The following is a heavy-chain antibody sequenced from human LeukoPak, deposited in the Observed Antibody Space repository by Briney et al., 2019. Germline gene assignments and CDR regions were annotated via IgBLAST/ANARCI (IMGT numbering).Heavy chain of an antibody. Sequence: SETLSLTCTVSGYSISSGYYWGWIRQPPGKGLEWIGSIYHSGSTYYNPSLKSRVTISVDTSKNQFSLKLSSVTAADTAVYYCARDGMYYDILTGSEMYYFDYWGQGTLVTVSS. V-gene: IGHV4-38-2*02. J-gene: IGHJ4*02. CDR1: GYSISSGYY. D-gene: IGHD3-9*01. CDR3: ARDGMYYDILTGSEMYYFDY. CDR2: IYHSGST.